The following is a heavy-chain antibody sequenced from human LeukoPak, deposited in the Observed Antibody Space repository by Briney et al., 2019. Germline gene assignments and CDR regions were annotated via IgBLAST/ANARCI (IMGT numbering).Heavy chain of an antibody. V-gene: IGHV3-48*03. CDR2: ISSSGSTI. Sequence: GGSLRLSCAASGFTFSSYEMNWVRQAPGKGLEWVSYISSSGSTIYNADSLKGRFTISRDNAKNSLYLQMNSLRAEDTAVYYCARKAPYYYYMDVWGKGTTVTVS. J-gene: IGHJ6*03. CDR3: ARKAPYYYYMDV. CDR1: GFTFSSYE.